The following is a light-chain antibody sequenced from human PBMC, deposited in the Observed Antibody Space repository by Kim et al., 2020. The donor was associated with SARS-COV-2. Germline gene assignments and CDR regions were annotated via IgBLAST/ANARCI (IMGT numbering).Light chain of an antibody. CDR3: AAWDDTLKGVI. Sequence: QLVLTQPPSASGTPGQRVAISCSGSSSNIGTNTGTWYQQLPGTAPKLLIYSNNQRPSGVPDRFSGSKSGTSVSLAISGLQSEDEADYYCAAWDDTLKGVIFGGGTKLTVL. V-gene: IGLV1-44*01. CDR2: SNN. CDR1: SSNIGTNT. J-gene: IGLJ2*01.